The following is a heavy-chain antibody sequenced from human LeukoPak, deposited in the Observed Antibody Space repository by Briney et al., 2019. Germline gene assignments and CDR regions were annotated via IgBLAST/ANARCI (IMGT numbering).Heavy chain of an antibody. CDR2: IHFSGST. CDR3: ARTSWLQSSFYFEY. D-gene: IGHD5-24*01. Sequence: SETLSLTCTVSGASISSHYWSWIRQPPGKGLDWIGDIHFSGSTNYNPSLKSRVTISVDTSKNQFSLKLSSVTAADTAVYYCARTSWLQSSFYFEYWGQGALVTVSS. CDR1: GASISSHY. J-gene: IGHJ4*02. V-gene: IGHV4-59*08.